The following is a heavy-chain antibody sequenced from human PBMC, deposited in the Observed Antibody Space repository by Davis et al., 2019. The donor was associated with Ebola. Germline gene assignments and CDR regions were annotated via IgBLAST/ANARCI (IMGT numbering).Heavy chain of an antibody. J-gene: IGHJ6*03. CDR1: GYTFTDYG. D-gene: IGHD4-11*01. CDR2: TNVYNGKA. CDR3: ARVADSNYGRYFNYFLDV. V-gene: IGHV1-18*01. Sequence: ASVKVSCKASGYTFTDYGIVWVRQAPGQGLEFMGSTNVYNGKANYAQNFQGRVTMTTDPSTTTAYMELRSLTSDDTAVYFCARVADSNYGRYFNYFLDVWGKGTTVTVSS.